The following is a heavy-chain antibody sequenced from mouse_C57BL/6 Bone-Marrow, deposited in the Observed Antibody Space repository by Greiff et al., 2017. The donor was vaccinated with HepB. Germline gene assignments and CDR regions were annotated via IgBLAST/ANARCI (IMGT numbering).Heavy chain of an antibody. V-gene: IGHV1-78*01. J-gene: IGHJ4*01. CDR3: ARWYYYGNYGAYAMDY. CDR1: GYTFTDHT. D-gene: IGHD2-1*01. Sequence: QVQLQQSDAELVKPGASVKISCKVSGYTFTDHTIHWMKQRPEQGLAWIGYIYPRDGSTKYNEKFKGKATLTADKSSSTAYMQLNSLTSEDSAVYFCARWYYYGNYGAYAMDYWGQGTSVTVSS. CDR2: IYPRDGST.